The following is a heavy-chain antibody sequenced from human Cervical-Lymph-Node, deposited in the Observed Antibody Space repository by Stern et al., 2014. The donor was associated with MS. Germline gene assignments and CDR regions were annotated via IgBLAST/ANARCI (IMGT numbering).Heavy chain of an antibody. CDR2: VNAGNGDT. Sequence: VQLEESGAEVKKPGASVKVSCKASGYTFTRNAIHWVRQAPGQRLEWMGWVNAGNGDTKDSQKFQGRVTITRDTSASTAYMELSSLDPEDTAVYYCARVEKGDSYGYWGQGTLITVSS. D-gene: IGHD2-21*02. CDR1: GYTFTRNA. CDR3: ARVEKGDSYGY. V-gene: IGHV1-3*01. J-gene: IGHJ4*02.